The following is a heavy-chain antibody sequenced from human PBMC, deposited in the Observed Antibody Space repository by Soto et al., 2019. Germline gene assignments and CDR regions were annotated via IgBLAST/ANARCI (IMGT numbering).Heavy chain of an antibody. D-gene: IGHD3-22*01. CDR2: TYYRSRWYN. Sequence: SQTLSLTCAISGDSVSSNSAAWNWIRQSPSRGLEWLGRTYYRSRWYNDYAVSVKSRITVNPDTSKNQFSLHLNSVTPEDTAVYYCAVTTSPQWYYMDVWDKGTTLTVSS. J-gene: IGHJ6*03. CDR1: GDSVSSNSAA. V-gene: IGHV6-1*01. CDR3: AVTTSPQWYYMDV.